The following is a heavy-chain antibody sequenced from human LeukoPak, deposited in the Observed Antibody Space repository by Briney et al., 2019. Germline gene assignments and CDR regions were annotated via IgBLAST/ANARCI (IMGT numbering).Heavy chain of an antibody. CDR1: GFTFSNYA. V-gene: IGHV3-23*01. J-gene: IGHJ4*02. CDR3: AKGRGYCTGGSCYSDY. D-gene: IGHD2-15*01. Sequence: GGSLRLSCTASGFTFSNYAMSWVRQAPGKGLEWVATISGSDGSTYYADSVKGRFTISRDNSKNTLYLQMNSLRVEDTAIYYCAKGRGYCTGGSCYSDYWGQGTLVTVSS. CDR2: ISGSDGST.